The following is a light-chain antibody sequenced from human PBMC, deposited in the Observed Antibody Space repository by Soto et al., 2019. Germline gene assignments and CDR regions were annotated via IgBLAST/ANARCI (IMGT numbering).Light chain of an antibody. CDR2: LVS. CDR3: MQALPTLT. V-gene: IGKV2-28*01. J-gene: IGKJ4*01. CDR1: QSLLHSNRYNY. Sequence: DLVMTQSPLSLPVTPGEPASISCRSSQSLLHSNRYNYLDWYLQKSGQSPQLLIYLVSNRAREDSDKFCRIGSGTDFRLNISRVEAEDVGVCFCMQALPTLTFGGGTEVVIK.